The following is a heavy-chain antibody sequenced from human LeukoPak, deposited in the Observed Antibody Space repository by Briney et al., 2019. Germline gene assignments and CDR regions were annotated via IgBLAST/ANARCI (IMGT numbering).Heavy chain of an antibody. CDR2: INVGNGDT. V-gene: IGHV1-3*01. CDR3: ARVSYASGAFDI. CDR1: GYSFTSYA. J-gene: IGHJ3*02. D-gene: IGHD2-2*01. Sequence: ASVKVSCKASGYSFTSYAMHWARQAPGQRLEWMGWINVGNGDTKYSQKFQGRVTITRDTSASTAYVELSSLRSEDTAVYYCARVSYASGAFDIWGQGTTVTVSS.